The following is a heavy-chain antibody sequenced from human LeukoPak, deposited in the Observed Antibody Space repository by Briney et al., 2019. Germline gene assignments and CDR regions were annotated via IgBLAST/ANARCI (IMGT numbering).Heavy chain of an antibody. V-gene: IGHV3-21*01. CDR2: ITSSSSYM. Sequence: PGGSLRLSCAASGFTFSSYNMNWVRRTPGKGLEWVSSITSSSSYMFYADSVRGRFTISRDNAENSLYLQMNSLRDEDTAVYYCARDPYSGGYGAYYYYYMDVWGKGTTVTVSS. CDR1: GFTFSSYN. D-gene: IGHD6-19*01. CDR3: ARDPYSGGYGAYYYYYMDV. J-gene: IGHJ6*03.